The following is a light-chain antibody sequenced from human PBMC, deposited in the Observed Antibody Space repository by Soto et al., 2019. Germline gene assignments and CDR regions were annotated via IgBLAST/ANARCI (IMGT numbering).Light chain of an antibody. CDR3: AACDASLNGYA. Sequence: SVLNQPPSASGTPGQRVTISCYGSSSNIGSKTVNWYQQLPGTVPKLLIYTSYQRPSGVPDRFSGSKSGTSASLAISGLQSEDEADYYCAACDASLNGYAFGAGTKVTVL. J-gene: IGLJ1*01. CDR1: SSNIGSKT. CDR2: TSY. V-gene: IGLV1-44*01.